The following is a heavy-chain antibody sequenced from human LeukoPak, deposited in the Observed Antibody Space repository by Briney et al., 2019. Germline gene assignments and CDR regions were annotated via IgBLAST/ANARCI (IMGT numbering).Heavy chain of an antibody. CDR3: TRETYGDYTGY. J-gene: IGHJ4*02. V-gene: IGHV1-18*01. CDR1: GYTFTSYG. Sequence: GASVKVSCKASGYTFTSYGISWVRQAPGQGLEWMGWISTYNGNTNYAQKLQGRVTMTTDTSTSTAYMELRSLRSDDTAVYYCTRETYGDYTGYWGQGTLVTVSS. D-gene: IGHD4-17*01. CDR2: ISTYNGNT.